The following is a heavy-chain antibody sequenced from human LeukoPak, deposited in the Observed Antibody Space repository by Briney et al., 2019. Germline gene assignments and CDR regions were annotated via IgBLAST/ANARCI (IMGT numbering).Heavy chain of an antibody. V-gene: IGHV4-34*01. D-gene: IGHD3-22*01. CDR2: INHSGST. CDR3: ARTDSSGPGDYYYYGMDV. Sequence: PSETLSLTCAVYGGSFSGYYWSWIRQPPGKGLEWIGEINHSGSTNYNPSLKSRVTISVDTSKNQFYLKLSSVTAADTAVYYCARTDSSGPGDYYYYGMDVWGQGTTVTVSS. CDR1: GGSFSGYY. J-gene: IGHJ6*02.